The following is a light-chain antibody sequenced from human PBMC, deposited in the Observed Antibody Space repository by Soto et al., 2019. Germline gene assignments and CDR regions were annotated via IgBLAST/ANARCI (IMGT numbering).Light chain of an antibody. CDR1: QSVSSN. V-gene: IGKV3-15*01. CDR2: GAS. Sequence: EIVMTQSPATLSVSTWERATLAFTASQSVSSNLAWYQQKPGQAPRLLIYGASTRATGIPARFSGSGSGTEFTLTISSLQSEDFAVYYCQQYNNWPPWTFGQGTKVDIK. CDR3: QQYNNWPPWT. J-gene: IGKJ1*01.